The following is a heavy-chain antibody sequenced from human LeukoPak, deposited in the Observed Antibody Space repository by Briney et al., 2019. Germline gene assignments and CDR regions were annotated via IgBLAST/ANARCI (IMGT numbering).Heavy chain of an antibody. CDR1: GFTFSTYG. Sequence: GVSLRLSCAAPGFTFSTYGMHWVRQTPGRGLEWVAFTQYNEGKKYYANFVKGRFTISRDNSKNTLYLQMNSLTNEDTAVYYCAKDKWKMSTRFDYWGQGTPVTVSS. D-gene: IGHD1-20*01. CDR3: AKDKWKMSTRFDY. J-gene: IGHJ4*02. V-gene: IGHV3-30*02. CDR2: TQYNEGKK.